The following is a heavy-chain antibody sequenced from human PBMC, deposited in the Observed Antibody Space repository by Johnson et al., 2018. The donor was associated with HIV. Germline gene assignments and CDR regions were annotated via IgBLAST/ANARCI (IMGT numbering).Heavy chain of an antibody. J-gene: IGHJ3*02. CDR1: GFTFSDYY. V-gene: IGHV3-30*18. Sequence: QMQLVESGGGLVKPGGSLRLSCAASGFTFSDYYMSWIRQAPGKGLEWVAVISYDGSNKYYADSVKGRFTISRDNSKNTLYLQMNSLRAEDTAVYYCAKDRLVGATGDAFDIWGQGTMVTVSS. D-gene: IGHD1-26*01. CDR2: ISYDGSNK. CDR3: AKDRLVGATGDAFDI.